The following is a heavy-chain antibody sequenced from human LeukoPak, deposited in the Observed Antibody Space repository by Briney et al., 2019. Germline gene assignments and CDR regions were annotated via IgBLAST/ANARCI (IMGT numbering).Heavy chain of an antibody. CDR1: GGTFSSYA. D-gene: IGHD2-2*01. CDR3: ARDLGYCSSTSCYGYYYGMDV. CDR2: IIPIFGTA. Sequence: VASVKVSCKASGGTFSSYAISWVRQAPGQGLEWMGGIIPIFGTANYAQKFQGRVTITADESTSTAYMELSSLRSEDTAVYYCARDLGYCSSTSCYGYYYGMDVWGKGTTVTVSS. J-gene: IGHJ6*04. V-gene: IGHV1-69*01.